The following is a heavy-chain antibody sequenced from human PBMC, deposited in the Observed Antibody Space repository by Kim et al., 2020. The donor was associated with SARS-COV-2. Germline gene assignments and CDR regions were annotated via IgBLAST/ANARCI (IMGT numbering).Heavy chain of an antibody. CDR2: ISYDGSNK. CDR1: GFTFSSYA. Sequence: GGSLRLSCAASGFTFSSYAMHWVRQAPGKGLEWVAVISYDGSNKYYADSVKGRFTISRDNSKNTLYLQMNSLRAEDTAVYYCARGTWIQLWLLVPNAFDIWGQGTMVTVSS. D-gene: IGHD5-18*01. CDR3: ARGTWIQLWLLVPNAFDI. J-gene: IGHJ3*02. V-gene: IGHV3-30*04.